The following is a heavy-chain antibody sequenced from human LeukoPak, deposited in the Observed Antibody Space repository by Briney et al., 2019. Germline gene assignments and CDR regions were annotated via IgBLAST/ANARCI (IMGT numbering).Heavy chain of an antibody. CDR1: GGSFSGYY. D-gene: IGHD1-26*01. J-gene: IGHJ5*02. V-gene: IGHV4-34*01. CDR2: INHSGST. CDR3: ARHGGRRWFDP. Sequence: SETLSLTCAVYGGSFSGYYWSWIRQPPGKGLEWIGEINHSGSTNYNPSLKSRVTISVDTSKNQFSLKLSSVTAADTAVYYCARHGGRRWFDPWGQGTLVTVSS.